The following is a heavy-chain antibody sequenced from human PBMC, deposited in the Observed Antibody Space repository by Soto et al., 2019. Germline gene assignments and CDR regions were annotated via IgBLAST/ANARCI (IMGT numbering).Heavy chain of an antibody. D-gene: IGHD3-10*01. J-gene: IGHJ4*02. Sequence: GGSLRLSCAASRFTFSSYGMHWVRQAPGKGLEWVAVISYDGSNKYYADSVKGRFTISRDNSKNTLYLQMNSLRAEDTAVYYCAKGGAGSGSYYNTIEVQYFDYWGQGTLVTVSS. CDR1: RFTFSSYG. CDR2: ISYDGSNK. V-gene: IGHV3-30*18. CDR3: AKGGAGSGSYYNTIEVQYFDY.